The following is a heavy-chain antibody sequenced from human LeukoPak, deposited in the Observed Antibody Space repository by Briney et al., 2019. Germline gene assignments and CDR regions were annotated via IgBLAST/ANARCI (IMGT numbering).Heavy chain of an antibody. Sequence: PGGSLRLSCAASGFTFGSYAMSWVRQAPGKGLEWVSAISGSGGSTYYADSVKGRFTISRDNSKNTLYLQMNSLRAEDTAVYYCAKEIVVVITPYYYYGMDVWGQGTTVTVSS. D-gene: IGHD3-22*01. CDR3: AKEIVVVITPYYYYGMDV. CDR2: ISGSGGST. CDR1: GFTFGSYA. V-gene: IGHV3-23*01. J-gene: IGHJ6*02.